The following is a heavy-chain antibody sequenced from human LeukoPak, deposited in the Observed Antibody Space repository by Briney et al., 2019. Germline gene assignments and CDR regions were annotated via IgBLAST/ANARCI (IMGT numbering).Heavy chain of an antibody. CDR1: GYTFTSYA. Sequence: ASVKVSCKASGYTFTSYAMHWVRQAPGQRLEWMGWINAGNGNTKYSQKFQGRVTITRDTSASTAYMELSSLRSEDTAVYYCARVRDGYNSEGAFDIWGQGTTVTVSS. J-gene: IGHJ3*02. V-gene: IGHV1-3*01. CDR3: ARVRDGYNSEGAFDI. D-gene: IGHD5-24*01. CDR2: INAGNGNT.